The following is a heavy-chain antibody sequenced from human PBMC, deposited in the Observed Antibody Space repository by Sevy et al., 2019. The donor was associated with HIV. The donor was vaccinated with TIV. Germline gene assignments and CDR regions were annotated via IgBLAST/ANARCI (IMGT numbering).Heavy chain of an antibody. J-gene: IGHJ3*02. CDR1: GFTSSNHW. CDR2: INQHGNQK. Sequence: GGSLRLSCAASGFTSSNHWMNWVRQAPGKGLEWVANINQHGNQKYYVDSVKGRFNNSRDNAKKSLYLQMDSLRVEDTAVYYCAREPDPIPGVSFDIWGQGTMVTVSS. CDR3: AREPDPIPGVSFDI. V-gene: IGHV3-7*01.